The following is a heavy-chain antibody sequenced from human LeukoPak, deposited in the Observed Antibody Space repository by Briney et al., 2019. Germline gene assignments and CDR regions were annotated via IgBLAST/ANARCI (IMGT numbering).Heavy chain of an antibody. CDR1: GGSISSSSYY. J-gene: IGHJ4*02. CDR3: ARGSRGASFDY. D-gene: IGHD1-26*01. Sequence: PSETLSLTCTVSGGSISSSSYYWGWIRQPPGKGLEWIGYIYHSGSTDYNSSLKSRVTISEDTSKKQFSLKVSSVTAADTAVYYCARGSRGASFDYWGQGTLVTVSS. CDR2: IYHSGST. V-gene: IGHV4-61*05.